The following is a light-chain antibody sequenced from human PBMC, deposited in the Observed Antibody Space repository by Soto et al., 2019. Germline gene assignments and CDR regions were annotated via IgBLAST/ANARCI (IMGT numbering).Light chain of an antibody. J-gene: IGKJ1*01. CDR3: QQSGT. Sequence: DIQMTQSPSTLSASVGDRVTITCRASQSISSWWAWYQQKPGKAPKLLIYKASSLESGVPSRFSGSASGTEFTLTISSLQPDDFATYYCQQSGTFGQGTKVEIK. V-gene: IGKV1-5*03. CDR2: KAS. CDR1: QSISSW.